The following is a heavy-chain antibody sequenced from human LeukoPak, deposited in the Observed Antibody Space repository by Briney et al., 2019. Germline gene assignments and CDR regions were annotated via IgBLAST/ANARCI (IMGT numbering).Heavy chain of an antibody. Sequence: GGSLRLSCAGSGFTFSSYAMSWVRQAPGKGLEWVSGIGASGGSTYYADSVKGRFTISRDNSKNTLYLQMNSLRTEDTAVYYCAKAEGYDILTGLDYWGQGTLVTVSS. CDR3: AKAEGYDILTGLDY. CDR1: GFTFSSYA. V-gene: IGHV3-23*01. J-gene: IGHJ4*02. CDR2: IGASGGST. D-gene: IGHD3-9*01.